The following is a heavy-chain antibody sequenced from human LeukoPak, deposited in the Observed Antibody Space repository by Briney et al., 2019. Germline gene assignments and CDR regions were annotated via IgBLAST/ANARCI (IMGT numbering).Heavy chain of an antibody. CDR2: ISYDGNTI. D-gene: IGHD4-23*01. CDR3: TMEYGNSGFDY. Sequence: PGRSLRLSCTASGFTFSQFAIHWVRQAPGKGLEWVTIISYDGNTIYYADSVKGRFTISRDASRNTVSLQMNSLRVEDTAMYYCTMEYGNSGFDYWGRGARVTASS. CDR1: GFTFSQFA. J-gene: IGHJ4*02. V-gene: IGHV3-30*04.